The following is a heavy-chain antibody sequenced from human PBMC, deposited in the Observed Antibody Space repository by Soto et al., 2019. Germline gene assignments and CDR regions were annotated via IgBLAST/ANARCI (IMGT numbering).Heavy chain of an antibody. CDR2: ILPILGIA. J-gene: IGHJ5*02. CDR3: ASGSGGSFNWFDP. V-gene: IGHV1-69*02. D-gene: IGHD2-15*01. Sequence: QVQLVQSGAEVKKPGSSVKVSCKASGGTFSSYTISWVRQAPGQGLEWMGRILPILGIANYAQKFQGRVTITADKSTSTAYMELSSLRSEDTAVYYCASGSGGSFNWFDPWGQGTLVTVSS. CDR1: GGTFSSYT.